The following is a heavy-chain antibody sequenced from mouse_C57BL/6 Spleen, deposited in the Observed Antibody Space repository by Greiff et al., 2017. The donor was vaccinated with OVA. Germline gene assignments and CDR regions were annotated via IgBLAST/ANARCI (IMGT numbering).Heavy chain of an antibody. J-gene: IGHJ4*01. CDR1: GYAFTNYL. V-gene: IGHV1-54*01. CDR3: ARDLRGNAMDY. Sequence: VQGVESGAELVRPGTSVKVSCKASGYAFTNYLIEWVKQRPGQGLEWIGVINPGSGGTNYNEKFKGKATLTADKSSSTAYMQLSSLTSEDSAVYFCARDLRGNAMDYWGQGTSVTVSS. CDR2: INPGSGGT.